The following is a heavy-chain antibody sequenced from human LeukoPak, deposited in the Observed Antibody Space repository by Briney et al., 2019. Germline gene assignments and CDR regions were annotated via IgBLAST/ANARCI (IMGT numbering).Heavy chain of an antibody. V-gene: IGHV4-4*07. CDR1: GGSISSYY. D-gene: IGHD6-19*01. CDR2: IHTSGST. CDR3: AGRAQTTGWSFDH. J-gene: IGHJ4*02. Sequence: PSGTLSLTCIVSGGSISSYYWSWIRQPAGKGLEWIGQIHTSGSTNYNPSLKSRVAMSVDTSKNQFSLELSSVTAADTAVYYCAGRAQTTGWSFDHWGQGALVTVSS.